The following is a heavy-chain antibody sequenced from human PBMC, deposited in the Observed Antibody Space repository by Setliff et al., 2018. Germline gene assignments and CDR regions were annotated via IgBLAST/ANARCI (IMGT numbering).Heavy chain of an antibody. CDR2: IYYSGST. V-gene: IGHV4-59*08. Sequence: SETLSLTCTVSGGSISSYYWSWIRQPPGKGLEWIGYIYYSGSTNYNPSLKSRVTISVDTSKNQFSLELRSVTAADTAVYYCARLPNYVWGSPVDYWGQGTLVTVS. CDR1: GGSISSYY. J-gene: IGHJ4*02. D-gene: IGHD3-16*01. CDR3: ARLPNYVWGSPVDY.